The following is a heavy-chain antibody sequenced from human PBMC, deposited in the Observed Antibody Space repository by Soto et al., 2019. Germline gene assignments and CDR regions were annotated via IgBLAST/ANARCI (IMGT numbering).Heavy chain of an antibody. CDR2: MSPNSGKT. CDR3: ARGRIGAAF. CDR1: GYTFTDYD. J-gene: IGHJ4*02. D-gene: IGHD2-15*01. Sequence: QVQLVQSGAEVKKPGASVRVTCKTSGYTFTDYDVSWVRQASGQGLEWMGWMSPNSGKTGYVEKFQGRVTMTANTSLSTAYMELNSLRSEDTAVYFCARGRIGAAFWGQVTLVTVSS. V-gene: IGHV1-8*01.